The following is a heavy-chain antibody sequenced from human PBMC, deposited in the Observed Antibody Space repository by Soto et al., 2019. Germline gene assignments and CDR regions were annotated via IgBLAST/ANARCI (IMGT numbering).Heavy chain of an antibody. CDR1: GGSVSGGSYY. J-gene: IGHJ5*02. V-gene: IGHV4-61*01. Sequence: PSETLSLTCTVSGGSVSGGSYYWSWIRQPPGKGLEWIGYIYYSGSTNYNPSLKSRVTISVDTSKNQFSLKLSSVTAADTAVYYCARVRAAPSTYWFDPWGQGTLVTVSS. CDR2: IYYSGST. D-gene: IGHD6-13*01. CDR3: ARVRAAPSTYWFDP.